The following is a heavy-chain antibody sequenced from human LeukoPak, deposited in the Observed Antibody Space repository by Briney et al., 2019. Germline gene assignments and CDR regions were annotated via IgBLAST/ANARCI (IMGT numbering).Heavy chain of an antibody. CDR2: ISAYNGNT. V-gene: IGHV1-18*01. CDR3: AREDQFLEWLDAFDI. D-gene: IGHD3-3*01. Sequence: ASVKVSCKASGYTFTSYGISWVRQAPGQGLEWMGWISAYNGNTNYALKLQGRVTMTTDTSTSTAYMELRSLRSDDTAVYYCAREDQFLEWLDAFDIWGQGTMVTVSS. J-gene: IGHJ3*02. CDR1: GYTFTSYG.